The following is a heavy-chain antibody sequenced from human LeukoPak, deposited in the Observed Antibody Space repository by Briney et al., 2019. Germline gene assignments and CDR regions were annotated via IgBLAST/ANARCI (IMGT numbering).Heavy chain of an antibody. V-gene: IGHV4-38-2*01. CDR1: GYSISSGYY. CDR3: AGHFAGMSIAARPDDY. CDR2: IYHSGST. J-gene: IGHJ4*02. Sequence: PSETLSLTCAVSGYSISSGYYGGWIRQPPGKGLEWIGSIYHSGSTYYNPSLKGLVTISLDTSKNQVDLKLTSVTAADTAVYYCAGHFAGMSIAARPDDYWGQGTLVTVSS. D-gene: IGHD6-6*01.